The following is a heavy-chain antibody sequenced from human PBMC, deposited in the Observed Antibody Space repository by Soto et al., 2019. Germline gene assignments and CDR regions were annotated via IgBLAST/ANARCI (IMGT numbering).Heavy chain of an antibody. CDR3: ARGGSSWSAEYYQH. Sequence: QVQLVQSGAEVKKPWASVKVSCKASGYTFTNYGINWVRQAPGQGPEWMGWISGYNGETKYAQSLHGRATMTTDTSTSTAYMELRSLRSDDTAVYYCARGGSSWSAEYYQHWGQGTLVIVSS. D-gene: IGHD6-13*01. CDR2: ISGYNGET. J-gene: IGHJ1*01. CDR1: GYTFTNYG. V-gene: IGHV1-18*01.